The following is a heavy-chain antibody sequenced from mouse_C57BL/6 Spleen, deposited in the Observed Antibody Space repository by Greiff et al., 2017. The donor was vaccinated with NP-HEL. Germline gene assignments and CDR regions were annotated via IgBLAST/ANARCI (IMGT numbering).Heavy chain of an antibody. CDR3: ARKVTTVYYFDY. J-gene: IGHJ2*01. CDR2: IYPGDGDT. D-gene: IGHD1-1*01. Sequence: QVQLQQSGPELVKPGASVKISCKASGYAFSSSWMNWVKQRPGKGLEWIGRIYPGDGDTNYNGKFKGKATLTADKSSSTAYMQLSSLTSEDSAVYFCARKVTTVYYFDYWGQGTTLTVSS. V-gene: IGHV1-82*01. CDR1: GYAFSSSW.